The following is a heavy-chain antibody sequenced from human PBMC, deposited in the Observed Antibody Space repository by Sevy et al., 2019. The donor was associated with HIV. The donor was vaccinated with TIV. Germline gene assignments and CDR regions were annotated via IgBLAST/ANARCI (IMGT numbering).Heavy chain of an antibody. V-gene: IGHV1-69*13. CDR3: ARVISCGGDCYYFDD. CDR1: GGSFNNYI. CDR2: IIPFFPTP. D-gene: IGHD2-21*02. Sequence: ASVKVSCKVSGGSFNNYIFTWVRQAPGQGLEWMGEIIPFFPTPNYAQKVQGRLTITADELTSTAYMELISLRYDDTAVYYCARVISCGGDCYYFDDWGQGTLVTVSS. J-gene: IGHJ4*02.